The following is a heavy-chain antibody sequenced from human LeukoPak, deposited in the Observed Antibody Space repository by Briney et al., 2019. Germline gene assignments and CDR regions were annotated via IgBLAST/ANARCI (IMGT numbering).Heavy chain of an antibody. CDR1: GGSLSNYY. V-gene: IGHV4-59*01. CDR3: ARDRRTQPVDY. CDR2: IYYSGST. J-gene: IGHJ4*02. Sequence: SETLSLTCTVSGGSLSNYYWTWIRQPPGKGLEWIGYIYYSGSTNYNPSLESRVAISINTSKNQFSLKLSSVTAADTAVYYCARDRRTQPVDYWGQGTLVTVSS.